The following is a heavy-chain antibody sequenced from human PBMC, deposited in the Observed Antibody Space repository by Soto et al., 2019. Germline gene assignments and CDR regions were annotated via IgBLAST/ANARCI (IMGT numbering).Heavy chain of an antibody. V-gene: IGHV1-3*01. CDR3: AQSSLGYCSSTSCYRSYYYYGMDV. CDR2: INAGNGNT. Sequence: ASVKVSCKASGYTFTSYAMHWVRQAPGQRLEWMGWINAGNGNTKYSQKFQGRVTITRDTSASTAYMELSSLGSEDTAVYYCAQSSLGYCSSTSCYRSYYYYGMDVWGQGTTVTVSS. D-gene: IGHD2-2*01. J-gene: IGHJ6*02. CDR1: GYTFTSYA.